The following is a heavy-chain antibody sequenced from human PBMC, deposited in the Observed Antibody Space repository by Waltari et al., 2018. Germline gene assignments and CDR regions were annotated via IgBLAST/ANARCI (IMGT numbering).Heavy chain of an antibody. CDR3: AKGAQYQLRYFYFDS. CDR1: GFTYRNYP. V-gene: IGHV3-23*04. D-gene: IGHD2-2*02. Sequence: EVQLGDSGGGWVQPGGSLRLSGAASGFTYRNYPRTWVRQAPGKGRGCVSIISSTGGTIHYAASVKGRFTISRDDSKNTLYLQMHNLRAEDTAVYYCAKGAQYQLRYFYFDSWGQGTLVTVSS. CDR2: ISSTGGTI. J-gene: IGHJ4*02.